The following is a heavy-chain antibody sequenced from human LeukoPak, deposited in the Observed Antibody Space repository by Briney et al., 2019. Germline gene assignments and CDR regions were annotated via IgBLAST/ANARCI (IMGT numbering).Heavy chain of an antibody. CDR3: ASSRYYYDSSGYYSNY. V-gene: IGHV1-69*01. CDR2: IIPIFGTA. CDR1: GGTFSSDA. J-gene: IGHJ4*02. Sequence: ASVKVSCKASGGTFSSDAISWVRQAPGQGLEWMGGIIPIFGTANYAQKFQGRVTITADESTSTAYMELSSLRSEDTAVYYCASSRYYYDSSGYYSNYWGQGTLVTVSS. D-gene: IGHD3-22*01.